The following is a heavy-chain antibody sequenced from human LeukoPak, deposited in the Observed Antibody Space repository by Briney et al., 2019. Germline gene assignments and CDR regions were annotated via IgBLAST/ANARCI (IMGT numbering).Heavy chain of an antibody. Sequence: PSETLSLTFSVSGGSIISDTYYWIWIRQPAGKGLEWIGRIFSSGSTNYNPSLKSRVTMSVDTSKNQFSLKLSSVTAADTAVYYCARRAYGGKDAFGMWGQGTMVTVSS. CDR1: GGSIISDTYY. CDR3: ARRAYGGKDAFGM. V-gene: IGHV4-61*02. J-gene: IGHJ3*02. CDR2: IFSSGST. D-gene: IGHD4-23*01.